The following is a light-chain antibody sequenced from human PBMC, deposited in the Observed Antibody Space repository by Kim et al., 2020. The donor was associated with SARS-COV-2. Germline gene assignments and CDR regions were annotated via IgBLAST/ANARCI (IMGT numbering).Light chain of an antibody. Sequence: EIVMTQSPATLSVSPGERATLSCRASQSFGTNLAWYQQKPGQAPRLLLYGTSIRATGIPARFSGSGSGTEFTLTISSLQSEDFAVYYCQQYNNWPLACTFGQGNKLEI. CDR2: GTS. CDR1: QSFGTN. V-gene: IGKV3-15*01. CDR3: QQYNNWPLACT. J-gene: IGKJ2*02.